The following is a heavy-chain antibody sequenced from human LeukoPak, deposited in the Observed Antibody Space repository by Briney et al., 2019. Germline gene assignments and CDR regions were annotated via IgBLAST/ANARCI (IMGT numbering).Heavy chain of an antibody. J-gene: IGHJ4*02. CDR1: GFTFSSYA. Sequence: PGRSLRLSCAASGFTFSSYAMHWVRQAPGKGLEWVAVISYDGSNKYYADSVKGRFTISRDNSKNTLYLQMNSLRAEDTAVYYCAKDLTVIRYWGQGTLVTVSS. CDR3: AKDLTVIRY. D-gene: IGHD2-21*02. V-gene: IGHV3-30*04. CDR2: ISYDGSNK.